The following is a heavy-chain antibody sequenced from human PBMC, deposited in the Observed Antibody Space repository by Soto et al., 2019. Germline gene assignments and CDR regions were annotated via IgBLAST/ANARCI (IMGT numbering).Heavy chain of an antibody. D-gene: IGHD4-17*01. CDR2: IDSSSNYI. J-gene: IGHJ3*02. CDR1: GFTFSIYS. Sequence: EVQLVESGGGLVKPGGSLRLSCAASGFTFSIYSMTWARQAPGKGLEWVSSIDSSSNYIYNADSVKGRFTISRDNAKNSVYLQMNSLRVEDTAVYFCAREAHFYGRSDVYDIWGQGTMVTVSS. V-gene: IGHV3-21*06. CDR3: AREAHFYGRSDVYDI.